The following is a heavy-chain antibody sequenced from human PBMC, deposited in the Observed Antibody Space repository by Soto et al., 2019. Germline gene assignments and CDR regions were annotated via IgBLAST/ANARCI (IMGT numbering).Heavy chain of an antibody. CDR1: GFMFSDSW. CDR3: ASGIDP. J-gene: IGHJ5*02. Sequence: EAHLVESGGDLVQPGGSLRLSCAASGFMFSDSWTNWVRQAPGKGLEWVANIKPDGSETAYVDSVKGRFTISRDNAKKFLYLQMNSLRVDDTAVYYCASGIDPWGQGTLVTVSS. CDR2: IKPDGSET. V-gene: IGHV3-7*05.